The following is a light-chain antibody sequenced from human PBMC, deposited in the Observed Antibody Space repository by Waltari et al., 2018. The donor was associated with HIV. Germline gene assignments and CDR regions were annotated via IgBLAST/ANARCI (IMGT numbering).Light chain of an antibody. CDR1: SSDVGSSNL. Sequence: QSALTQPASVSGSPGQSITISCTGTSSDVGSSNLVSWDQQHSGQAPKPMTYGGSSGPLVGSYCFSVAKSGNTASLTISGLQAEDEADYYCCSYAGSSTWVFGGGTRLTVL. J-gene: IGLJ3*02. CDR2: GGS. CDR3: CSYAGSSTWV. V-gene: IGLV2-23*01.